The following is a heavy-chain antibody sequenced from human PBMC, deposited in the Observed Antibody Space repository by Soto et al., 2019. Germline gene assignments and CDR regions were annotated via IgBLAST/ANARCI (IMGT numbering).Heavy chain of an antibody. J-gene: IGHJ4*02. D-gene: IGHD6-6*01. Sequence: EVQLLESGGGLVQPGGSLRLSCVGSGFTFSDHGMSWVRQAPGKGLEWVSAISGSVGSTFYADSVKGRFTISRDNSKNTQYLQMNSLRDEDTAVYYCAKDRTIAARNYDEWGQGVLVTVSS. CDR3: AKDRTIAARNYDE. CDR2: ISGSVGST. V-gene: IGHV3-23*01. CDR1: GFTFSDHG.